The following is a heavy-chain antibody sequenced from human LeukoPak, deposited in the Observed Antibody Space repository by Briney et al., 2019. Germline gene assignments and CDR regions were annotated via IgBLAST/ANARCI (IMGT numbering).Heavy chain of an antibody. CDR2: IYYSGSS. CDR1: GGSISSGNYY. D-gene: IGHD3-22*01. J-gene: IGHJ4*02. V-gene: IGHV4-30-4*01. CDR3: ARQRYYYDSSGYYYVDY. Sequence: SQTLSLTCTVSGGSISSGNYYWSWIRQPPGKGLEWIGYIYYSGSSYYNPSLKSRVTISVDTSKNQFSLKLSSVTAADTAVYYCARQRYYYDSSGYYYVDYWGQGTLVTVSS.